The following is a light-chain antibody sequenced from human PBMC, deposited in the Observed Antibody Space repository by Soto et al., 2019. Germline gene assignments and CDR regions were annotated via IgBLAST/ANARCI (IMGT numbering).Light chain of an antibody. CDR1: QSISSW. V-gene: IGKV1-5*03. CDR3: QQYNSYPST. Sequence: DIQMTQSPSTLSASVGDRVTITCRASQSISSWLAWYQQKPGKAPKILIYKASSLESGVPSRFSGSGSGTEFTLNISSLQPDDFATYYCQQYNSYPSTLGQGTKLEIK. J-gene: IGKJ2*01. CDR2: KAS.